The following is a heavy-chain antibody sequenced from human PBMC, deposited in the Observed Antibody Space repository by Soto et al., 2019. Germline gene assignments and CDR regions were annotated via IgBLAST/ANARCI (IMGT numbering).Heavy chain of an antibody. V-gene: IGHV1-2*04. CDR3: ARAGSSSLNWFDP. Sequence: ASVKVSCKASGYTFTGYYMHWLRQCPGQGLEWMGWINPNSGGTNYAQKFQGWVTMTRDTSISTAYMELSRLRSDDTAVYYCARAGSSSLNWFDPWGQGTLVTVSS. D-gene: IGHD6-13*01. J-gene: IGHJ5*02. CDR2: INPNSGGT. CDR1: GYTFTGYY.